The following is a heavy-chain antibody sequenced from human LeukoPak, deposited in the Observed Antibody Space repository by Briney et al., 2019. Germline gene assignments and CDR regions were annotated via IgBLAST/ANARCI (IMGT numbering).Heavy chain of an antibody. CDR1: GDSISSGDYY. D-gene: IGHD6-19*01. V-gene: IGHV4-61*02. CDR3: ARDRTYSSGWDYYYYYYMDV. J-gene: IGHJ6*03. CDR2: IYTSGST. Sequence: PSQTLSLTCTVSGDSISSGDYYWSWIRQPAGKGLEWIGRIYTSGSTKYNPSLKSRVTISVDTSKNHFSLNLSSVTAADTAVYYCARDRTYSSGWDYYYYYYMDVWGKGTTVTISS.